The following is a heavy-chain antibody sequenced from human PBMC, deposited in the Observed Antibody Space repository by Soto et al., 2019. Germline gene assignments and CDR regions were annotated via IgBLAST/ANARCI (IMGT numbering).Heavy chain of an antibody. CDR1: GYSFTSYW. Sequence: GAYLKISCKGSGYSFTSYWISWVRQMPGKGLEWVGRIDPSDSYTNYSPSFQGHVTISADKSISTAYLQWSSLKASDTVMYYCARLGYYDSGGYYYYGMDVWGQGTTVTVSS. CDR3: ARLGYYDSGGYYYYGMDV. V-gene: IGHV5-10-1*01. J-gene: IGHJ6*02. D-gene: IGHD3-22*01. CDR2: IDPSDSYT.